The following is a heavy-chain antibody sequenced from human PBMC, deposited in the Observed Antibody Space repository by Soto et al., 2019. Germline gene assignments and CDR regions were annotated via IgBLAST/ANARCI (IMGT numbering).Heavy chain of an antibody. CDR1: GGTFSSYA. Sequence: QVQLVQSGAEVKKPGSSVKVSCKASGGTFSSYAISWVRQAPGQGLEWMGGIIPIFGTATYAQKFQGRVXIXXDEHTSTAYMELRSLRAEETAVSYGARDTASLGRYWGQGTLVTVSS. D-gene: IGHD7-27*01. CDR3: ARDTASLGRY. V-gene: IGHV1-69*12. J-gene: IGHJ4*02. CDR2: IIPIFGTA.